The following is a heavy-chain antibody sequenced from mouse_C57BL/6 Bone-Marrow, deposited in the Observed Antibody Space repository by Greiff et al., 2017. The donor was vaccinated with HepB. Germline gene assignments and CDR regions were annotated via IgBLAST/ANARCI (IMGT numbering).Heavy chain of an antibody. J-gene: IGHJ3*01. D-gene: IGHD3-2*02. V-gene: IGHV1-69*01. CDR3: AREGLDSSGAWFAY. CDR2: IDPSDSYT. CDR1: GYTFTSYW. Sequence: VQLQQPGAELVMPGASVKLSCKASGYTFTSYWMHWVKQRPGQGLEWIGEIDPSDSYTNYNQKFKGKSTVTVDKSSSTAYMQLSSLTSEDSAVYYCAREGLDSSGAWFAYWGQGTLVTVSA.